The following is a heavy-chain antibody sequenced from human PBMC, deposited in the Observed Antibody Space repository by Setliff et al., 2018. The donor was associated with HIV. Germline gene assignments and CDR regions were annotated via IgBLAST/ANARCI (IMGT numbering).Heavy chain of an antibody. CDR1: GGSISRGGYS. V-gene: IGHV4-39*02. J-gene: IGHJ4*02. D-gene: IGHD3-10*01. CDR2: ISYTGIT. Sequence: SETLSLTCTVSGGSISRGGYSWGWIRQPPGKGLEWIGSISYTGITNYNPSLKSRVTISVDTSKNHFSLNLTSVTAADTAVYYCARVPSGLWFGKWGNWGQGTLVTVSS. CDR3: ARVPSGLWFGKWGN.